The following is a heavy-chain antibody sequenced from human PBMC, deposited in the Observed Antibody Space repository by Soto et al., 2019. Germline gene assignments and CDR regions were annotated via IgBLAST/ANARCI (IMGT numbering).Heavy chain of an antibody. CDR2: IYSGGST. CDR3: AGADYYYYYGMDV. J-gene: IGHJ6*02. V-gene: IGHV3-53*01. Sequence: GGSLRLSCAASGFTVSSNYMSWVRQAPGKGLEWVSVIYSGGSTYYADSVKGRFTISRDNSKNTLYLQMNSLRAEDTAVYYCAGADYYYYYGMDVWGQGTTVTAP. D-gene: IGHD6-19*01. CDR1: GFTVSSNY.